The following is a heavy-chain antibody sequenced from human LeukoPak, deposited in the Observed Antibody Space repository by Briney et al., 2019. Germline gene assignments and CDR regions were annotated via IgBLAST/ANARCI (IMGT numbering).Heavy chain of an antibody. Sequence: ASVTVSCKASGYTFTAYYMHWVRQAPGQGLEWMGWIKPDSGGTNYGKKFQGRVTMTRDTSISTAYMELSRLRSDDTAVYYCATQEYTISSTYYWGHGSLVTVSS. J-gene: IGHJ4*03. CDR2: IKPDSGGT. D-gene: IGHD6-6*01. CDR1: GYTFTAYY. V-gene: IGHV1-2*02. CDR3: ATQEYTISSTYY.